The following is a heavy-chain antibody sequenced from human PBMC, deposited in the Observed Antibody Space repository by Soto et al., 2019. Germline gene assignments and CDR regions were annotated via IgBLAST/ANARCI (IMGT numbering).Heavy chain of an antibody. CDR2: ISYDGSNK. CDR1: GFTFSSYA. D-gene: IGHD6-19*01. Sequence: QVQLVESGGGVVQPGRSLRLSCAASGFTFSSYAMHWVRQAPGKGLEWVAVISYDGSNKYYADSVKGRFTISRDNSKNTLYLRMNSLRAEDTAVYYCARATGYSSGWYLGWGQGTLVTVSS. J-gene: IGHJ4*02. CDR3: ARATGYSSGWYLG. V-gene: IGHV3-30-3*01.